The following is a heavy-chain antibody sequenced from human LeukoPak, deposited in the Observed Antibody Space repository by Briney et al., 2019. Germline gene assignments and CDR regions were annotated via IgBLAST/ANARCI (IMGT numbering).Heavy chain of an antibody. CDR1: GGSISSYY. CDR2: IYYSGST. D-gene: IGHD6-13*01. Sequence: SETLSLTCSVSGGSISSYYWSWIRQPPGKGLEWIGYIYYSGSTNYNPSLKSRVTISVDTSKNQFSLKLSSVTAAATAVYYCARGYSAAGRFNYWGQGTLLTVSS. J-gene: IGHJ4*02. V-gene: IGHV4-59*01. CDR3: ARGYSAAGRFNY.